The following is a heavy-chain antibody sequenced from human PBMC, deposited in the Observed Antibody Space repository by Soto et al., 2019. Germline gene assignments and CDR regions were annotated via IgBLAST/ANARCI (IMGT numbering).Heavy chain of an antibody. D-gene: IGHD6-19*01. Sequence: EVQLLESGGGLIQPGGSLRLSCEASGFTFSNYGMTWVRLAPGKGLEWVSTISGSGGRTFYADPVKCRFTISKDNSKNTLYLQMKNLRADDTAVYYCANEMSASTLAEFFDYWGQGTLVTVSS. CDR3: ANEMSASTLAEFFDY. V-gene: IGHV3-23*01. J-gene: IGHJ4*02. CDR2: ISGSGGRT. CDR1: GFTFSNYG.